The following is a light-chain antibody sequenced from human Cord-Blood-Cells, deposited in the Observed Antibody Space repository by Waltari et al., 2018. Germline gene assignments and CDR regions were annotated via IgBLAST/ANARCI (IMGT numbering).Light chain of an antibody. CDR2: LGS. J-gene: IGKJ2*01. CDR1: QSLLHSNGYNY. Sequence: DIVMTQSPLSLPVTPGEPASTSSRSSQSLLHSNGYNYLDWYLQKPGQSPQLLIYLGSNRASGVPDRFSGSGSGTDFTLKISRVEAEDVGVYYCMQALQTPYTFGQGTKLEIK. V-gene: IGKV2-28*01. CDR3: MQALQTPYT.